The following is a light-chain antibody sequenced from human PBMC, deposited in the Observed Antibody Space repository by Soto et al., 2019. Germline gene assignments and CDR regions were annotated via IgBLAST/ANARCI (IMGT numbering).Light chain of an antibody. CDR1: SSDVGSYNR. CDR3: SSYTSSITHV. V-gene: IGLV2-18*02. CDR2: DVS. J-gene: IGLJ1*01. Sequence: QSALTQPPSVSGSPGQSVTISCTGTSSDVGSYNRVSWYQQPPGTAPKLMIYDVSNRPSGVPDRFSGSKSGNTASLTISGLQAEDEADYYCSSYTSSITHVFGTGTKLTVL.